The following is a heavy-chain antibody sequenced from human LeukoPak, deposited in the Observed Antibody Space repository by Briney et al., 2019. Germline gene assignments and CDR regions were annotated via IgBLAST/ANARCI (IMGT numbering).Heavy chain of an antibody. V-gene: IGHV4-30-4*01. J-gene: IGHJ6*02. Sequence: KPSQTLSLTCTVSGGSISSGDYYWSWIRQPPGKGLEWIGYIYYSGSTFHNPSLKSRVTISVVTSKNQFSLKLSSVTAADTAVYYCARDRRYYYGSGSYDLGMDVWGQGTTVTVSS. CDR1: GGSISSGDYY. CDR2: IYYSGST. D-gene: IGHD3-10*01. CDR3: ARDRRYYYGSGSYDLGMDV.